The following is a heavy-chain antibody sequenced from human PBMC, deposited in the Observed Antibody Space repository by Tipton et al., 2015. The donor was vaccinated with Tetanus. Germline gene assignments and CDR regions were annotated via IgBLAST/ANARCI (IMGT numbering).Heavy chain of an antibody. D-gene: IGHD2-8*01. CDR1: GGSMSTGGHY. Sequence: LRLSCLVSGGSMSTGGHYGAWVRQHPERGLEWIGYIYYTGNTYYNPSLKSRVTISVDTSKNQFSLKLTSLTAADTAVYYCARRLIQNWFAPWGQGTLVTVSS. V-gene: IGHV4-31*02. CDR2: IYYTGNT. CDR3: ARRLIQNWFAP. J-gene: IGHJ5*02.